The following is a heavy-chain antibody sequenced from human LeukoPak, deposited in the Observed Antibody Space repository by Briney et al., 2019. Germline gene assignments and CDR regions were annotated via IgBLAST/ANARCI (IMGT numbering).Heavy chain of an antibody. CDR2: IYSSGNT. D-gene: IGHD3-10*01. CDR1: GGSISSYH. Sequence: PWETLSLTCTVSGGSISSYHWSWIRQTPGKGLEWIGCIYSSGNTRYNPSLKSRVTISVDTSKNQFSLNLDSVAAADTAVYYCARQAGDEGYYFDYWGQGTLVTVSS. CDR3: ARQAGDEGYYFDY. J-gene: IGHJ4*02. V-gene: IGHV4-59*08.